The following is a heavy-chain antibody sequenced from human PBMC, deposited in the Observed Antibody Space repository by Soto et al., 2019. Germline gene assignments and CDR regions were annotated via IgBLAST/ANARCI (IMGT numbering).Heavy chain of an antibody. Sequence: GGSLRLSCAASGFTFSSYGMHWVRQAPGKGLEWVAVIWYDGSNKYYADSVKGRFTISRDNSKNTLYLQMNSLRAEDTAVYYCATSIAAPNLDYWGQGTLVTVSS. CDR1: GFTFSSYG. CDR3: ATSIAAPNLDY. CDR2: IWYDGSNK. D-gene: IGHD6-6*01. V-gene: IGHV3-33*01. J-gene: IGHJ4*02.